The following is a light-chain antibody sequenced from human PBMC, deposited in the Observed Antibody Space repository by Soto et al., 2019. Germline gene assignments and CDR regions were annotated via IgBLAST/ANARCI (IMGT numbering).Light chain of an antibody. CDR1: SSDVGGYNY. CDR2: EVI. J-gene: IGLJ3*02. Sequence: QSALTQPPSASGSPGQSVTISCTGTSSDVGGYNYVSWFQQHPGKAPKLMIYEVIKRPSGVPDRFAGSKSGNTASLTVSGLQAEDEANYYCSSYAGSFVVFGGGTKLTVL. V-gene: IGLV2-8*01. CDR3: SSYAGSFVV.